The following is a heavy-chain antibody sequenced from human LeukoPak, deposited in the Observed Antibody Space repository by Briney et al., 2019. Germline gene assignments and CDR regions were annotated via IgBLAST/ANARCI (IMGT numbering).Heavy chain of an antibody. V-gene: IGHV3-7*01. CDR2: IKQDGSET. J-gene: IGHJ4*02. D-gene: IGHD6-19*01. CDR3: ARQRGSGCLDY. CDR1: RFTLSNYW. Sequence: GGSLRLSCAASRFTLSNYWMSWVRQAPGRGLEWVANIKQDGSETYYVDSVKGRFTISRDNAKNSLSLQMNSLRAEGTAVYYCARQRGSGCLDYWGQGTLVTVSS.